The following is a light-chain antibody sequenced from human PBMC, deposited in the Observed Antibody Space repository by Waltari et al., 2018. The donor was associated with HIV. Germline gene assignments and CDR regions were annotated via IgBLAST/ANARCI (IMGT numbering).Light chain of an antibody. V-gene: IGLV2-14*01. J-gene: IGLJ3*02. CDR3: SSYTTSSTWV. CDR1: SRDVGGYNY. Sequence: QSALTQPASVSGSPGQSITISCTGTSRDVGGYNYVSWYQQHPGKAPKLKIYDVSNRPSGVSYRFSGSKSGNTASLTISGLQAEDEADYYCSSYTTSSTWVFGGGTKLTVL. CDR2: DVS.